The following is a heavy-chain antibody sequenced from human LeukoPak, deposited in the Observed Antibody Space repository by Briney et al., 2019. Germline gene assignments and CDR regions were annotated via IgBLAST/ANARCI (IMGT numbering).Heavy chain of an antibody. V-gene: IGHV3-23*01. CDR1: GFTFSSSA. J-gene: IGHJ1*01. CDR2: ISNNGGYT. CDR3: ARDSSEFRSLIPH. Sequence: GGSLRLSCAASGFTFSSSAMSWVRQAPGKGLEWVSAISNNGGYTYYADSVQGRFTISRDNSKSTLCLQMNSLRSEDTAVYYCARDSSEFRSLIPHWGQGTLVTVSS. D-gene: IGHD2-21*01.